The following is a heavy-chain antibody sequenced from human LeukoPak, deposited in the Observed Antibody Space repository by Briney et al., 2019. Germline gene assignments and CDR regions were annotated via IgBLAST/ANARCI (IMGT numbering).Heavy chain of an antibody. D-gene: IGHD2-21*02. CDR2: ISYDGSNK. CDR3: AREPVAYCGGDCYSGYFDY. CDR1: GFTFSSYV. J-gene: IGHJ4*02. V-gene: IGHV3-30-3*01. Sequence: SGRSLRLSCAASGFTFSSYVMHWVRQAPGKGLEWVAVISYDGSNKYYADSVKGRFTISRDNSKNTLYLQMNSLRAEDTAVYYCAREPVAYCGGDCYSGYFDYWGQGTLVTVSS.